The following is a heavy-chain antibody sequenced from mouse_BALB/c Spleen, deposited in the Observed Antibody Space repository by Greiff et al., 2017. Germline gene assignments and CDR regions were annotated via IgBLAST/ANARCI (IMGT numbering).Heavy chain of an antibody. J-gene: IGHJ3*01. Sequence: EVQGVESGGGLVQPGGSRKLSCAASGFTFSSFGMHWVRQAPEKGLEWVAYISSGSSTIYYADTVKGRFTISRDNPKNTLFLQMTSLRSEDTAMYYCARADGNYAWFAYWGQGTLVTVSA. D-gene: IGHD2-1*01. CDR2: ISSGSSTI. CDR3: ARADGNYAWFAY. V-gene: IGHV5-17*02. CDR1: GFTFSSFG.